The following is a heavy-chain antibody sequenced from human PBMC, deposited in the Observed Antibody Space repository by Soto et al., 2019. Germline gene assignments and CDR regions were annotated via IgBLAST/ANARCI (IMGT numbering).Heavy chain of an antibody. CDR1: GFTFSTCA. CDR3: AKRRGAGGHFDY. D-gene: IGHD2-15*01. J-gene: IGHJ4*02. CDR2: VSSGGGT. Sequence: TGGSLRLSCAASGFTFSTCAMGWVRQAPGKGLEWVSVVSSGGGTHYADSVKGRFTVSRDNSKNTLSLQMNSLRADDTAVYYCAKRRGAGGHFDYWGQGALVTVSS. V-gene: IGHV3-23*01.